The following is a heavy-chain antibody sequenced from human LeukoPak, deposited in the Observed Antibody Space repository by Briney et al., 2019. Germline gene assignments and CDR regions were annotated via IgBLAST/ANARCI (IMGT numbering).Heavy chain of an antibody. D-gene: IGHD1-14*01. V-gene: IGHV3-74*01. J-gene: IGHJ6*02. CDR2: INSDGNST. CDR3: ARELGSNYGMDV. Sequence: GGSLRLSCAASGFTFSGYWMNWVRQAPGKGLVWVSRINSDGNSTSYADSVKGRFTISRDNAKNSLYLQMNSLRAEDTAVYYCARELGSNYGMDVWGQGTTVTVSS. CDR1: GFTFSGYW.